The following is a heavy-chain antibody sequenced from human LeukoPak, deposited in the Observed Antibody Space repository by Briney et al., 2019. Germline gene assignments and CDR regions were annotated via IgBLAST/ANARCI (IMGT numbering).Heavy chain of an antibody. CDR2: ISHSGGT. CDR1: GDSISSGAYS. J-gene: IGHJ4*02. Sequence: SLTLSLTCAVSGDSISSGAYSWTWIRQPPGKGLEWIGFISHSGGTYYNPSLKSRVTMSVDRSENQFSLKLSSVTAADTAVYYCARGLIVPSTIFDYWGQGALVTVSS. V-gene: IGHV4-30-2*01. D-gene: IGHD2-2*01. CDR3: ARGLIVPSTIFDY.